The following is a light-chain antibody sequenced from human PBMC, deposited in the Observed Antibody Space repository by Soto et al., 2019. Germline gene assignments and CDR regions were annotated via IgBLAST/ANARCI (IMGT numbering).Light chain of an antibody. J-gene: IGKJ1*01. V-gene: IGKV1-27*01. Sequence: DIQMTQSPSSLSASVGDRITITCRASQDISNYLAWYQQKPGKVPKLLISGASTLQSGVPSRFSGSGSGTDFTLTISSLQPEDVATYYRQKYNSAPRMFGQGTKVDIK. CDR3: QKYNSAPRM. CDR1: QDISNY. CDR2: GAS.